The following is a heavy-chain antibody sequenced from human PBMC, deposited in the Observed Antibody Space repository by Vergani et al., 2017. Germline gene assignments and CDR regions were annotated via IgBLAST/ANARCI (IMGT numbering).Heavy chain of an antibody. CDR2: IIPILGIA. CDR1: GGTFSSYT. V-gene: IGHV1-69*02. D-gene: IGHD3-16*01. CDR3: AKHSRGWGIDY. Sequence: QVQLVQSGAEVKKPGSSVKVSCKASGGTFSSYTISWVRQAPGQGLEWMGRIIPILGIANYAQKFQGRVTITADKSTSTAYMELSSLRSEDTAVYYCAKHSRGWGIDYWGQGTQVIVSS. J-gene: IGHJ4*02.